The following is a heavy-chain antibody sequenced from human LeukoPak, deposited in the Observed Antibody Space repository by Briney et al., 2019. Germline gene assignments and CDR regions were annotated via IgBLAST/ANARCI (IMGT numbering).Heavy chain of an antibody. CDR2: TSYDGSKN. Sequence: PGGSLRLSCAASGFTFTNYALHWVRQSPAKGLEWVALTSYDGSKNYYGDSVKGRFTISRDNSKNTVYLQMNSLRAEDTAVYYCARVDSSGWNAYFYYLDVWGKGTTVTVSS. CDR1: GFTFTNYA. D-gene: IGHD6-19*01. CDR3: ARVDSSGWNAYFYYLDV. J-gene: IGHJ6*03. V-gene: IGHV3-30*04.